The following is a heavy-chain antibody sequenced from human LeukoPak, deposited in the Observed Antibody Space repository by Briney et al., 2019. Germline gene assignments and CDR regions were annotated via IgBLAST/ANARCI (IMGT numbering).Heavy chain of an antibody. D-gene: IGHD3-10*01. CDR1: GGSISSYY. CDR3: ARERYYGSGSYSSHWYFDY. Sequence: SETLSLTCTVSGGSISSYYWSWIRQPPGKGLEWIGYIYYSGSTNYNPSLKSRVTISVDTSKNQFSLKLSSVTAADTAVYYCARERYYGSGSYSSHWYFDYWGQGTLVTVSS. V-gene: IGHV4-59*01. J-gene: IGHJ4*02. CDR2: IYYSGST.